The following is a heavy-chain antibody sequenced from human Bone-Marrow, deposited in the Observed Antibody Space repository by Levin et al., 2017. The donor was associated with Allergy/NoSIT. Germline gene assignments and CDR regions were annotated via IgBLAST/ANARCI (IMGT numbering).Heavy chain of an antibody. V-gene: IGHV3-15*01. CDR1: GFSFKTAW. J-gene: IGHJ4*02. CDR3: TRDTVVIPASLY. Sequence: GGSLRLSCVVSGFSFKTAWMSWVRQAPGKGLEWVGRIKSDTEGGTANYAAPVKGRFTISRDESENTLYLQMDSLKTEDTAVYYCTRDTVVIPASLYWGQGTLVSVSS. D-gene: IGHD2-2*01. CDR2: IKSDTEGGTA.